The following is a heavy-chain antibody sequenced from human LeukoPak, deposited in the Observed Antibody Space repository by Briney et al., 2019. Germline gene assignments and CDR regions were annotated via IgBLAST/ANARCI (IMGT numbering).Heavy chain of an antibody. CDR2: LTSSGGGT. V-gene: IGHV3-23*01. J-gene: IGHJ4*02. CDR3: ARETAGGLGY. Sequence: PGGSLRLSCAASGFTFSSYAMSWVRQAPGKGLEWVSSLTSSGGGTYYADSVKGRFTISRDNSKNTLYLQMNSLRAEDTAVYYCARETAGGLGYWGQGTPVTVSS. CDR1: GFTFSSYA. D-gene: IGHD6-13*01.